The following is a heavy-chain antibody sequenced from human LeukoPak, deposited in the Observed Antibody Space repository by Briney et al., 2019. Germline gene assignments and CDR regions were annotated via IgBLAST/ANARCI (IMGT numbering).Heavy chain of an antibody. Sequence: GASVTVSCKASGYTFIDYDIHWVRQAPGQGLEWMGWIDPNSGATNYEQKFQGRVTMTRDTSISTAYMELSRLRSDDTAVYYCARATGAYWGQGTLVTVSS. V-gene: IGHV1-2*02. CDR1: GYTFIDYD. CDR3: ARATGAY. J-gene: IGHJ4*02. CDR2: IDPNSGAT.